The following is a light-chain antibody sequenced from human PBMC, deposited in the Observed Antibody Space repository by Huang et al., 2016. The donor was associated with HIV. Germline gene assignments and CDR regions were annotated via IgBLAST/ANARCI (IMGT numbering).Light chain of an antibody. J-gene: IGKJ3*01. V-gene: IGKV3-15*01. CDR2: ATS. CDR3: QQRSNWPLT. CDR1: QSVRDK. Sequence: EIVMTQSPDTLSVSPGERATLSCRASQSVRDKLAWYQQKPGQAPRLLLHATSTRAAGVPARFSGSGSGTEFTLTISSLEPEDFAVYYCQQRSNWPLTFGPGTKVDIK.